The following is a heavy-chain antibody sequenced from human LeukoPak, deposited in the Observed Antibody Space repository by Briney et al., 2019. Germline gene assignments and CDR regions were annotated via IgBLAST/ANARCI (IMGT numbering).Heavy chain of an antibody. J-gene: IGHJ3*02. CDR2: IYPGDSDT. Sequence: GESLKISCKGSGYSFTSYWIGWVRQMPGKGLEWMGIIYPGDSDTRYSPSFQGQVTISADKSISTAYLQWSSLKASDTAMYYCARYVAVAGYAFDIWGQGTMVTVSS. CDR3: ARYVAVAGYAFDI. D-gene: IGHD6-19*01. CDR1: GYSFTSYW. V-gene: IGHV5-51*01.